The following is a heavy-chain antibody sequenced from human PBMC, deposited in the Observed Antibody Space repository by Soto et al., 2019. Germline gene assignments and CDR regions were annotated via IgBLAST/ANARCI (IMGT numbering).Heavy chain of an antibody. CDR1: GGSISSYY. V-gene: IGHV4-59*08. D-gene: IGHD3-3*01. Sequence: PSDTLSLTCTVSGGSISSYYWSWIRQPPGKGLEWIGYIYYSGSTNYNPSLKSRVTISVDTSKNQFSLKLSSVTAADTAVYYCARQGYWEWSYFDYWGQGTLVTVPS. J-gene: IGHJ4*02. CDR3: ARQGYWEWSYFDY. CDR2: IYYSGST.